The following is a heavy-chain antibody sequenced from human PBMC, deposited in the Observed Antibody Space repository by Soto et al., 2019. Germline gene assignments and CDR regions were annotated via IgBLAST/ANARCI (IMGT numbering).Heavy chain of an antibody. J-gene: IGHJ4*02. CDR1: GFSLSTSGMC. CDR3: ARIQQKFYYDSSGYYWDYFDY. Sequence: SGPTLVNPTQTLTLTCTFSGFSLSTSGMCVSWIRQPPGKALEWLALIDWDDDKYYSTSLKTRLTISKDTSRNQVVLTMTNMDTVDTATYYCARIQQKFYYDSSGYYWDYFDYWGQGTLVTV. CDR2: IDWDDDK. D-gene: IGHD3-22*01. V-gene: IGHV2-70*01.